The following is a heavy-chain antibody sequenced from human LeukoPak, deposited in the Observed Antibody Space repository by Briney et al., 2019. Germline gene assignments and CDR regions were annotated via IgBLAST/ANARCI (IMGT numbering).Heavy chain of an antibody. V-gene: IGHV4-59*08. CDR2: IYYSGST. J-gene: IGHJ3*02. CDR3: ARHVSPYYDFRSGYYTDAFDI. D-gene: IGHD3-3*01. Sequence: SETLSLTCTVSGGSISSYYWSWIRQPPGKGLEWIGYIYYSGSTNYNPALKSRVTISVDTSKNQFSLKLSSVTAADTAVYYCARHVSPYYDFRSGYYTDAFDIWGQGTMVTVSS. CDR1: GGSISSYY.